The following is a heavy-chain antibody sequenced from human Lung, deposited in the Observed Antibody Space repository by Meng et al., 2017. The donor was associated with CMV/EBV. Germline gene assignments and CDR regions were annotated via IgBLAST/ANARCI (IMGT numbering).Heavy chain of an antibody. Sequence: ETLSLTCEGSGYSFDSYCIGWVRQLPGKGLEWMGSIYPSDSDTIYNPSFQVQVTITADTSSSTASLQWNSLKASDTAMYYCARRPCLYCGTDCEFDYWXQGTXVTVSS. CDR3: ARRPCLYCGTDCEFDY. V-gene: IGHV5-51*01. J-gene: IGHJ4*02. CDR2: IYPSDSDT. CDR1: GYSFDSYC. D-gene: IGHD2-21*01.